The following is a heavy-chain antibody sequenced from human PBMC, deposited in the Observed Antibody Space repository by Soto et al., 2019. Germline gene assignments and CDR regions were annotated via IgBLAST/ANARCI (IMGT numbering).Heavy chain of an antibody. V-gene: IGHV1-3*01. Sequence: SGAEVKKPGASVKVSCKASGYTFTRYAMHWVRQAPGLRLEWMGWINAGNGNTKYSQKFQGRVTITRDTSASTAYMELSSLRSEDTAVYYCAREGERAWFGEFSGFDPWGQGTLVTVSS. CDR3: AREGERAWFGEFSGFDP. D-gene: IGHD3-10*01. J-gene: IGHJ5*02. CDR1: GYTFTRYA. CDR2: INAGNGNT.